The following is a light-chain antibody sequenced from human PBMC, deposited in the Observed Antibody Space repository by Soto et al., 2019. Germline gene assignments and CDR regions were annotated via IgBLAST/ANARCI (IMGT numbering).Light chain of an antibody. Sequence: DIVMSQSPDSLAVSLGERATINCKSSQSVLYSSNNKNYLAWYQQKPGQPPKLLIYWASTREFGVPDRFSGSGSGTDFTLTISSLQAEDVAAYYCQQYYTTPRTFGHGTKVDIK. V-gene: IGKV4-1*01. CDR1: QSVLYSSNNKNY. CDR2: WAS. J-gene: IGKJ1*01. CDR3: QQYYTTPRT.